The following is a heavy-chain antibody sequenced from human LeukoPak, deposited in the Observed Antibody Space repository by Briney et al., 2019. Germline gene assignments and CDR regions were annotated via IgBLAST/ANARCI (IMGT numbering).Heavy chain of an antibody. CDR2: IIPILGIA. CDR3: ARGKNGYSGYAFS. J-gene: IGHJ4*02. Sequence: ASVKVSCKASGGTLSSYAISWVRQAPGQGLEWMGRIIPILGIANYAQKFQGRVTITADKSTSTAYMELSSLRSEDTAVYYCARGKNGYSGYAFSWGQGTLVTVSS. D-gene: IGHD5-12*01. V-gene: IGHV1-69*04. CDR1: GGTLSSYA.